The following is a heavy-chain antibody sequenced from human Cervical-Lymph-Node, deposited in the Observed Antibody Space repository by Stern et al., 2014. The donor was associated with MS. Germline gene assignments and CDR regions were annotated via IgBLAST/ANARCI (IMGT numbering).Heavy chain of an antibody. Sequence: VQLVESGAEVKKPGASVKVSCKASGYTFINFYMHWVRQAPGQGLEWMGIINPNDGSTSYAQTLQGRVTMPRDTSTNTSSMDMSSLRSEATAVYYCAREHTAMAFEFWGQGTLVTVSS. CDR3: AREHTAMAFEF. CDR2: INPNDGST. V-gene: IGHV1-46*04. D-gene: IGHD5-18*01. J-gene: IGHJ4*02. CDR1: GYTFINFY.